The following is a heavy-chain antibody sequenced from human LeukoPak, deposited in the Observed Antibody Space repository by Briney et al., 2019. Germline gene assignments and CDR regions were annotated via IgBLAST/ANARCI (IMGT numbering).Heavy chain of an antibody. V-gene: IGHV1-8*01. CDR2: MNPNSGNT. J-gene: IGHJ6*02. Sequence: ASVKVSCKASGYTFTSYDINWVRQATGQGLEWMGWMNPNSGNTGYAQKFQGRVTMTRNTSISTAYMELSSLRSEDTAVYYCARERSGILGYYYYGMDVWGQGTTVTVSS. D-gene: IGHD3-10*01. CDR1: GYTFTSYD. CDR3: ARERSGILGYYYYGMDV.